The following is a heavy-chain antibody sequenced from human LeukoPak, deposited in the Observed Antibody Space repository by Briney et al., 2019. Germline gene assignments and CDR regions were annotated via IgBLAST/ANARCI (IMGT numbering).Heavy chain of an antibody. J-gene: IGHJ6*03. CDR2: IYTSGTT. CDR1: GGSINGYS. Sequence: SETLSLTCTVSGGSINGYSWSWIRQPPGKGLEWIGYIYTSGTTKYNPSLKSRVTISVDVSKNQFSLKLNSVTAADTAVYYCARGSSGWSHYYYYYYMDVWGKGTTVTVSS. V-gene: IGHV4-4*09. CDR3: ARGSSGWSHYYYYYYMDV. D-gene: IGHD6-19*01.